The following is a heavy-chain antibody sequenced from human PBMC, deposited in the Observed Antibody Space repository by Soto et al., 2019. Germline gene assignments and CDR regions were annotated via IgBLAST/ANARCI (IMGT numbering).Heavy chain of an antibody. Sequence: QMQLVQSGPEVKKPGTSVKVSCKTSGFTFTSSAMQWVRQARGQRLEWIGWIVVGSGHTNYAQKFQERVTIXXDXSXNTAYMELSSLRSEDTAMYYCAAASSTSGGYYGMDVWGQGTTVTVSS. J-gene: IGHJ6*02. CDR2: IVVGSGHT. V-gene: IGHV1-58*02. CDR1: GFTFTSSA. CDR3: AAASSTSGGYYGMDV. D-gene: IGHD2-2*01.